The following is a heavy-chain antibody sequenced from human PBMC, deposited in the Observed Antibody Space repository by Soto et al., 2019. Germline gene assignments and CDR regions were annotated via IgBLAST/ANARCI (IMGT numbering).Heavy chain of an antibody. CDR2: IYYSGST. J-gene: IGHJ3*02. V-gene: IGHV4-59*01. Sequence: LSLTCTVSGGSISSYYWSWIRQPPGKGLEWIGYIYYSGSTNYNPSLKSRVTISVDTSKNQFSLKLSSVTAADTAVYYCARDAPYYYDSSGYDRPCAFDIWGQGTMVTVSS. CDR1: GGSISSYY. CDR3: ARDAPYYYDSSGYDRPCAFDI. D-gene: IGHD3-22*01.